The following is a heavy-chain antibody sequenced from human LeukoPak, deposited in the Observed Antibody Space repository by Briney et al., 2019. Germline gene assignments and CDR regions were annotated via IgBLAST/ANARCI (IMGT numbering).Heavy chain of an antibody. J-gene: IGHJ4*02. CDR1: GGSISSYY. D-gene: IGHD4-23*01. V-gene: IGHV4-59*01. CDR2: IYYSGST. CDR3: AREWRGDYGGPGTRRMVLFDY. Sequence: SETLSLTCTVSGGSISSYYWSWIRQPPGKGLEWIGYIYYSGSTNYNPSLKSRVTISVDTSKNQFSLKLSSVTAADTAVHYCAREWRGDYGGPGTRRMVLFDYWGQGTLVTVSS.